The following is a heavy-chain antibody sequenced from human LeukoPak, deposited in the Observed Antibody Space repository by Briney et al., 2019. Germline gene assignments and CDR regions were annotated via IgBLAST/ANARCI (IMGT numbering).Heavy chain of an antibody. D-gene: IGHD3-10*01. J-gene: IGHJ4*02. CDR3: ASAYYGSGSYYKIFDY. Sequence: GGSLRLSCAASGFTVSSSYMSWVRQAPGKGLEWVSVIYSGGSTYYADSVKGRFTISRDNSKNTLYLQMNSLRAEDTAVYYCASAYYGSGSYYKIFDYWGQGTLVTVSS. CDR1: GFTVSSSY. V-gene: IGHV3-53*01. CDR2: IYSGGST.